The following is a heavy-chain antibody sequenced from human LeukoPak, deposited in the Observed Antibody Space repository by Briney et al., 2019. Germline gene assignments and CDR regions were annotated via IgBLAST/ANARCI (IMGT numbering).Heavy chain of an antibody. D-gene: IGHD2-8*02. V-gene: IGHV4-39*07. CDR3: ARELVLAFDY. J-gene: IGHJ4*02. CDR2: IFYSGST. Sequence: PSETLSLTCTVSSGSISTSNYYWGWVRQPPGKALEWIGNIFYSGSTYYSPSLKSRVTISVDTSKNQFSLKLSSVTAADTAVYYCARELVLAFDYWGQGTLVTVSS. CDR1: SGSISTSNYY.